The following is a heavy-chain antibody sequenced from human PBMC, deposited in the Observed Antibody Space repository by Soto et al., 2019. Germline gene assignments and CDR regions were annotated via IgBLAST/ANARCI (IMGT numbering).Heavy chain of an antibody. CDR2: IYYGGST. Sequence: SEILSLTCTVSGDSVSTAYWSLLRQSPGKGLEWIGFIYYGGSTNYNPSLKSRVTISVDTPKNQFSLKLSSVTAADTAVYYCAKNWNWGSLVHWGQGTLVTVSS. J-gene: IGHJ4*02. D-gene: IGHD7-27*01. CDR1: GDSVSTAY. CDR3: AKNWNWGSLVH. V-gene: IGHV4-59*08.